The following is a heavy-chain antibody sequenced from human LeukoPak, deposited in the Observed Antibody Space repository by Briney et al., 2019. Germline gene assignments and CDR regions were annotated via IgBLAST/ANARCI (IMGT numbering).Heavy chain of an antibody. J-gene: IGHJ4*02. Sequence: GASXKVSCKASGGTFISYAISWVRQAPGQGLEWMGRIIPIFGTANYAQKFQGRVTITTDESTSTAYMELSSLRSEDTAVYYCARDTRVGGSGSYPTGYWGQGTLVTVSS. CDR1: GGTFISYA. D-gene: IGHD3-10*01. CDR2: IIPIFGTA. CDR3: ARDTRVGGSGSYPTGY. V-gene: IGHV1-69*05.